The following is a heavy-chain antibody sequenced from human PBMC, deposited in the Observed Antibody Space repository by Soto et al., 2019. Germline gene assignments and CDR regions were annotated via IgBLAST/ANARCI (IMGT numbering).Heavy chain of an antibody. Sequence: SETRSLTCPVSGSPISSYYWSWFRRPPGQGLEWFGYIYYAGTAPYTPSLKSRGAVSADTSTRQFSLYLRSVTAADTAVYYGGRIGAYYQAFDYRGHGNLVT. D-gene: IGHD3-22*01. CDR1: GSPISSYY. CDR3: GRIGAYYQAFDY. J-gene: IGHJ4*01. V-gene: IGHV4-59*08. CDR2: IYYAGTA.